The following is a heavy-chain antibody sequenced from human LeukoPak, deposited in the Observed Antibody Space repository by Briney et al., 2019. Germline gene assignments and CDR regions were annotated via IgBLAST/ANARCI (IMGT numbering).Heavy chain of an antibody. V-gene: IGHV4-61*02. D-gene: IGHD2-2*01. Sequence: SETLSLTCTVSGGSISSGGSYYWSWIRQPAGKGLEWIGRIYTSGSTNYNPSLKSRVTISVDTSKNQFSLKLSSVTAADTAVYYCARDKDCSSTSCSDALDIWGQGTMVTVSS. CDR1: GGSISSGGSYY. CDR2: IYTSGST. CDR3: ARDKDCSSTSCSDALDI. J-gene: IGHJ3*02.